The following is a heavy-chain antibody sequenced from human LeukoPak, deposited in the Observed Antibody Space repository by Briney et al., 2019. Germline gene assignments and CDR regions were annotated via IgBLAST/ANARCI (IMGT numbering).Heavy chain of an antibody. CDR2: INPNSGGT. Sequence: ASVKVSCKASGYTFTGYYMHWVRQAPGQGLEWMGWINPNSGGTNYAQKFQGRVTMTRDTSTSTAYMELSRLRSDDTAVYYCARDHGDYVGYWYFDLWGRGTLVTVSS. D-gene: IGHD4-17*01. J-gene: IGHJ2*01. CDR1: GYTFTGYY. V-gene: IGHV1-2*02. CDR3: ARDHGDYVGYWYFDL.